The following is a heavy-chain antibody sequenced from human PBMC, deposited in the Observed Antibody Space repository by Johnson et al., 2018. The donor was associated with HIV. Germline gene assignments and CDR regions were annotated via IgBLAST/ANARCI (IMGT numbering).Heavy chain of an antibody. V-gene: IGHV3-30*14. CDR2: ISYDGSNK. D-gene: IGHD3-16*02. CDR1: GFTFSSYA. CDR3: AKDLETGDDYVWGSYQLGAFDI. Sequence: QMQLVESGGGVVQPGRSLRLSCAASGFTFSSYAMHWVRQAPGKGLEWVAVISYDGSNKYYADSVKGRFTISRDSSKNTLYLQMNSLRAEDTAVYYCAKDLETGDDYVWGSYQLGAFDIWGQGTMVTVSS. J-gene: IGHJ3*02.